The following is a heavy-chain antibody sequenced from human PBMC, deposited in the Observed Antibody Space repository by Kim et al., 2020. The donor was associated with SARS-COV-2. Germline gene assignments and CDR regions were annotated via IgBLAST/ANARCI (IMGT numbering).Heavy chain of an antibody. CDR3: ARDRGTRHGYSYGAYYYYYGMDV. Sequence: SETLSLTCTVSGGSISSYYWSWIRQPPGKGLEWIGYIYYSGSTNYNPSLKSRVTISVDTSKNQFSLKLSSVTAADTAVYYCARDRGTRHGYSYGAYYYYYGMDVWGQGTTVTVSS. V-gene: IGHV4-59*01. J-gene: IGHJ6*02. CDR2: IYYSGST. D-gene: IGHD5-18*01. CDR1: GGSISSYY.